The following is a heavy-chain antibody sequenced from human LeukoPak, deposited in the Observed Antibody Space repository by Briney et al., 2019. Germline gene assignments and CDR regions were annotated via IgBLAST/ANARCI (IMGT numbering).Heavy chain of an antibody. J-gene: IGHJ3*01. D-gene: IGHD4-17*01. CDR2: ISGNGGST. CDR1: GFSFSSYA. V-gene: IGHV3-23*01. CDR3: GKDPNGDYIGAFDF. Sequence: GGSLRLSCADSGFSFSSYAMTWVRQAPGKGLEWVSSISGNGGSTYYADSARGRFTISRNNSRGTLYLQMDSLRVEDTAVYYCGKDPNGDYIGAFDFWGRGTMVTVSS.